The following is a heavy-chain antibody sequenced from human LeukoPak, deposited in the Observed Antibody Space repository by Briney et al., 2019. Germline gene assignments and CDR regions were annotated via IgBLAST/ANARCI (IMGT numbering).Heavy chain of an antibody. D-gene: IGHD1-26*01. CDR2: IKQDGSEK. V-gene: IGHV3-7*01. CDR1: GFNFTSYS. CDR3: ARDRGSYSFYWFDP. J-gene: IGHJ5*02. Sequence: GGSLRLSCAASGFNFTSYSMNWVRQAPGKGLEWVANIKQDGSEKYYVDSVKGRFTISRDNAKNSLYLQMNSLRAEDTAVYYCARDRGSYSFYWFDPWGQGTLVTVSS.